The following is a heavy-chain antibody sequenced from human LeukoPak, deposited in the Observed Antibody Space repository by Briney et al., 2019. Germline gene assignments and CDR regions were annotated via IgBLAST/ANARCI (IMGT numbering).Heavy chain of an antibody. J-gene: IGHJ4*02. V-gene: IGHV3-66*01. CDR2: IYTGGGT. Sequence: GGSLRLSCAASGFTVSSIYMNWVRQAPGKGLEWVSVIYTGGGTYYAGSVKDRFTISRDNSKNTLYLQMNSLRAEDTAVYYCARESGSGSRGFDYWGQGTLVTASS. D-gene: IGHD3-10*01. CDR3: ARESGSGSRGFDY. CDR1: GFTVSSIY.